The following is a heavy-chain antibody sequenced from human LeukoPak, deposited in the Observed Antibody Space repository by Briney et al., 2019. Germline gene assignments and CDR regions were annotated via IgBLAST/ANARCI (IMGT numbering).Heavy chain of an antibody. CDR3: ATVDEGYFDSGGYREYFDL. J-gene: IGHJ2*01. CDR2: IYTGGNT. Sequence: PSETLSLTCTVSGGSISSYHCSWIRQPAGKGLEWIGHIYTGGNTNYNPSLKSRVTISVDKSKNHFSLKLSSVTAADTAVYYCATVDEGYFDSGGYREYFDLWGRGTQLTVSS. D-gene: IGHD3-22*01. V-gene: IGHV4-4*07. CDR1: GGSISSYH.